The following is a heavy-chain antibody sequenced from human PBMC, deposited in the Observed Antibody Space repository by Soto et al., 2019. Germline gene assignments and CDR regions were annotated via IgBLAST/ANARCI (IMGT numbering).Heavy chain of an antibody. CDR3: ARTYYDFWSGYYRVGSRFDP. CDR1: GYTFPKYD. D-gene: IGHD3-3*01. J-gene: IGHJ5*02. Sequence: ASVKGSCKASGYTFPKYDINWVRQAPGQRLERMGWMNPNSGNTGYAQKFQGRVTMTRNTSISTAYMELSSLRSEDTAVYYCARTYYDFWSGYYRVGSRFDPWGQGTLVTVSS. CDR2: MNPNSGNT. V-gene: IGHV1-8*01.